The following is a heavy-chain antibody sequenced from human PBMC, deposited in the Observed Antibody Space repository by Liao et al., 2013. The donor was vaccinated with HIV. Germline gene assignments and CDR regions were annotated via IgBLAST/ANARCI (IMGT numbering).Heavy chain of an antibody. J-gene: IGHJ3*01. CDR1: GGSFSGY. CDR2: IYHSGNT. V-gene: IGHV4-34*01. Sequence: QVQLQQWGAGLLKPSETLSLTCAVYGGSFSGYWSWIRQPPGKSLEWIAYIYHSGNTVYNPSLQSRVTISLDTSKMQVSLRLTSVTPADTAVYYCARLDYGDYDEAFDVWGQGTMLTVSS. CDR3: ARLDYGDYDEAFDV. D-gene: IGHD4-17*01.